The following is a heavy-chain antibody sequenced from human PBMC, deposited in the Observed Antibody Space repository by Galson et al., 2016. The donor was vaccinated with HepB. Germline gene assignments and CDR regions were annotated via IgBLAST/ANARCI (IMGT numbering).Heavy chain of an antibody. J-gene: IGHJ4*02. CDR1: GFTVSSSY. V-gene: IGHV3-53*01. Sequence: SLRLSCAVSGFTVSSSYMNWVRQAPGKGLEWVSVIYSGGNIYYADSVKGRFTISRDNSKNTLYLRMNSLRAEDTAVYYCARDRGLDSSFFDYWGQGTLVTVSS. CDR3: ARDRGLDSSFFDY. D-gene: IGHD6-19*01. CDR2: IYSGGNI.